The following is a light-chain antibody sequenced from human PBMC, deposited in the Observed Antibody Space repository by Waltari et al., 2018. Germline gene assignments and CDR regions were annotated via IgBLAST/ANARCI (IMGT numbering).Light chain of an antibody. V-gene: IGKV3-11*01. J-gene: IGKJ4*01. Sequence: EIVLTQSPATLSLSPGERATLSCRASQRVSSYLAWFQQKPGQAPGLLIYDASNRATGIPARFSGSGSGTDFTLTISSLEPEDFAVYYCQQRTNWPFTFGGGTKVEIK. CDR1: QRVSSY. CDR3: QQRTNWPFT. CDR2: DAS.